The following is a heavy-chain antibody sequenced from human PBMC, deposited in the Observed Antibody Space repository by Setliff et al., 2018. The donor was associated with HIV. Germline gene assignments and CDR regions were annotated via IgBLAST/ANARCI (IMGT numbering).Heavy chain of an antibody. V-gene: IGHV3-53*01. Sequence: GGSLRLSCAASGFTLSSNHMTWVRQAPGKGLEWVSFIYSDGRTYYADSVKGLFTIPRDNSKNMMHLQMNGLRPEDTAVYYCAKGVKWLDPWGQGTLVTVSS. CDR2: IYSDGRT. D-gene: IGHD3-16*01. CDR3: AKGVKWLDP. CDR1: GFTLSSNH. J-gene: IGHJ5*02.